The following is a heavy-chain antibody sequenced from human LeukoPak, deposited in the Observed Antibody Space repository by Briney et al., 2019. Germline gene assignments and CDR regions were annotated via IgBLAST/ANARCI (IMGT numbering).Heavy chain of an antibody. J-gene: IGHJ6*02. CDR2: IIPILGIA. D-gene: IGHD3-10*01. Sequence: GASVKVSCKASGGTFSSYAIIWVRQAPGQGLEWMGRIIPILGIANYAQKFQGRVTITADKSTSTAYMELSSLRAEDTAVYYCAKAGGDYYYGSGTSYMDVWGQGTTVTVSS. CDR1: GGTFSSYA. CDR3: AKAGGDYYYGSGTSYMDV. V-gene: IGHV1-69*04.